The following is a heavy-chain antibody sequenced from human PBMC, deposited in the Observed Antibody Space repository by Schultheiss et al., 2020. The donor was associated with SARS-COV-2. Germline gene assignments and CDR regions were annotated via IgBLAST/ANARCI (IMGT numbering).Heavy chain of an antibody. Sequence: GGSLRLSCKGSGYNFTSYWIGWVRQMPGKGLEWMGIIQPGDSDTRYSPSFQGQVTISADKSINTAYLQWSSLKASDTAMYYCARLGSGSHYNVLDYWGQGTLVTVSS. J-gene: IGHJ4*02. CDR3: ARLGSGSHYNVLDY. CDR2: IQPGDSDT. CDR1: GYNFTSYW. D-gene: IGHD3-10*01. V-gene: IGHV5-51*01.